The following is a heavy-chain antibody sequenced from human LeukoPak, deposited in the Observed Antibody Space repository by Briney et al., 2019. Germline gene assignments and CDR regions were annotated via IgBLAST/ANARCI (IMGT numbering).Heavy chain of an antibody. CDR3: ARDLVPEMGSSSCFDY. J-gene: IGHJ4*02. D-gene: IGHD6-6*01. V-gene: IGHV3-30*02. Sequence: GGSLRLSCAASGFTFSSYGMHWVRQAPGKGLEWVAVIRYDGSNKYYADSVKGRFTISRDNSKNTLYLQMNSLGAEDTAVYYCARDLVPEMGSSSCFDYWGQGTLVTVSS. CDR1: GFTFSSYG. CDR2: IRYDGSNK.